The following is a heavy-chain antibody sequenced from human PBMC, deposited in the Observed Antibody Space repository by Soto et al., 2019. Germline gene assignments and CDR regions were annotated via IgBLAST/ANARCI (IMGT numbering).Heavy chain of an antibody. CDR3: ARDLLTGDLDAFDI. Sequence: GGSLRLSCAASGFTVSSNYMSWVRQAPGKGLEWVSVIYSGGSTYYSDSVKGRFTISRDNSKNTLYLQMNSLRAEDTAVYYCARDLLTGDLDAFDIWGQGTMVTFSS. D-gene: IGHD7-27*01. CDR1: GFTVSSNY. J-gene: IGHJ3*02. CDR2: IYSGGST. V-gene: IGHV3-53*01.